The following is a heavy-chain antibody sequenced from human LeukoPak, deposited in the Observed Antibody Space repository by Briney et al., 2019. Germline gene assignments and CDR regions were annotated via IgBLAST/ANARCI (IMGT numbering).Heavy chain of an antibody. D-gene: IGHD3-3*01. V-gene: IGHV3-23*01. CDR1: GFNFANHA. J-gene: IGHJ4*02. CDR2: ISGGGDIT. Sequence: GGSLRLSCAASGFNFANHAMSWVRQTAGKGLEWVSAISGGGDITYYADSVKGRFTISRDNSKNTLYLQMNSLRAEDTAVYYCAKALDFWSGYYFDYWGQGTLVTVSS. CDR3: AKALDFWSGYYFDY.